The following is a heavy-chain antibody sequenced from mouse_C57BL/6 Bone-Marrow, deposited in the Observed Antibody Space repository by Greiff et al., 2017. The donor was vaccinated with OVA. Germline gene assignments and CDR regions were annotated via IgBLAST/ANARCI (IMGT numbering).Heavy chain of an antibody. Sequence: VQLQQSGPELVKPGASVKISCKASGYTFTDYYMNWVKQSHGKSLEWIGDINPNNGGTSYNQKFKGKATLTVDKSSSTAYTELRSLTSEDSAVYYCARPLDYYGSSYWYFDVWGTGTTVTVSS. V-gene: IGHV1-26*01. CDR1: GYTFTDYY. CDR3: ARPLDYYGSSYWYFDV. CDR2: INPNNGGT. D-gene: IGHD1-1*01. J-gene: IGHJ1*03.